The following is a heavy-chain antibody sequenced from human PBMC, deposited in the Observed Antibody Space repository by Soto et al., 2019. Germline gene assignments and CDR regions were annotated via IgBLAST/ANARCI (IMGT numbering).Heavy chain of an antibody. J-gene: IGHJ3*01. CDR3: TKRRSARPGFDAFDL. Sequence: PGGSLRLSCVASGFTFEDYSLHWVRQVPGKGLEWVAGISGNSGSSGYADSVRGRFTVSRDNAKNYLFLQMSSLSPEDTALYYCTKRRSARPGFDAFDLWGQGTMVTVSS. D-gene: IGHD3-10*01. V-gene: IGHV3-9*01. CDR1: GFTFEDYS. CDR2: ISGNSGSS.